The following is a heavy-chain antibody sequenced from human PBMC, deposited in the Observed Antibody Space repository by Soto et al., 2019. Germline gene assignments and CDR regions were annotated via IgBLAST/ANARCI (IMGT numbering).Heavy chain of an antibody. J-gene: IGHJ2*01. Sequence: QVQLVLSGAEVKKPGSSVTVSCKASGGTFSSYTISWVRQAPGQGLEWMGGIIPIFGTANYEQKFQGRVTITADESTSTAYMELSSLRSEDTAVYYCARGNHRWLQLWYFDLWGRGTLVTVSS. D-gene: IGHD5-12*01. V-gene: IGHV1-69*12. CDR2: IIPIFGTA. CDR1: GGTFSSYT. CDR3: ARGNHRWLQLWYFDL.